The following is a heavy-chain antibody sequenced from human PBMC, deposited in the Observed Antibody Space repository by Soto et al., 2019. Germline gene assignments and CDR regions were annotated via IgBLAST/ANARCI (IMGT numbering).Heavy chain of an antibody. J-gene: IGHJ5*02. CDR1: GYSISSGYY. Sequence: SETLSLTCAVSGYSISSGYYWGWLRQPPGKGLEWIGSIYHGVSTYYNPSLNTRVTLSIDMTNNHVSLILNSVTAADTAVYYCAILVHRVPYYYDSSPYTFENWFDPWGQGTLVTVSS. V-gene: IGHV4-38-2*01. D-gene: IGHD3-22*01. CDR3: AILVHRVPYYYDSSPYTFENWFDP. CDR2: IYHGVST.